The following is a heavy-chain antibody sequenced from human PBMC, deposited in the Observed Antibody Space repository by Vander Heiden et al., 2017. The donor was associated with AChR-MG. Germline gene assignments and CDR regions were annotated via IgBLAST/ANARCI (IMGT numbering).Heavy chain of an antibody. CDR2: ITHSGST. CDR3: AREIGGTYCSSIGCYRGRDFYFFMDA. V-gene: IGHV4-34*01. CDR1: GESFSSYY. D-gene: IGHD2-2*02. Sequence: QVQLQQWGAGLLKPSETLSLTCAVYGESFSSYYWTWIRQPPGKGLEWIGEITHSGSTNYNPSLKSRVAISVDTSKNQFSLKLSSVTAADTAVYYCAREIGGTYCSSIGCYRGRDFYFFMDAWGKGTTVTVSS. J-gene: IGHJ6*03.